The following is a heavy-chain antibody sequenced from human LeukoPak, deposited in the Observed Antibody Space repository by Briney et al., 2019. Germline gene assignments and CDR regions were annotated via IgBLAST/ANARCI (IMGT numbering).Heavy chain of an antibody. CDR1: GGTFSSYA. Sequence: ASVKVSGKASGGTFSSYAISWVRQAPGQGLEWMGGIIPIFGTANYAQKFQGRVTITADESTSTAYMELSSLRSEDTAVYYCARVGRVVGQPVFDYWGQGTLVTVSS. V-gene: IGHV1-69*13. CDR3: ARVGRVVGQPVFDY. J-gene: IGHJ4*02. D-gene: IGHD2-15*01. CDR2: IIPIFGTA.